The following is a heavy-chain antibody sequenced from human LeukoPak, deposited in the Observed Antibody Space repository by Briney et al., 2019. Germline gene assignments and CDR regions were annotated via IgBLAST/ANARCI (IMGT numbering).Heavy chain of an antibody. CDR3: ARSTRGLRDGFDP. D-gene: IGHD4-17*01. CDR1: GGSISSNSYY. J-gene: IGHJ5*02. V-gene: IGHV4-39*01. Sequence: SETLSLTCTVSGGSISSNSYYWGWIRQPPGKGLEWIGSIYYSGTTYYNPSLKSRVTISVDTSKNQFSLKLSSVTAADTAVYYCARSTRGLRDGFDPWGQGTLVTVSS. CDR2: IYYSGTT.